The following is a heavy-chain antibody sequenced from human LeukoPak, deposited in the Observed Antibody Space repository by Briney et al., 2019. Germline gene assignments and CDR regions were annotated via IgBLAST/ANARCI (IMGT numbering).Heavy chain of an antibody. J-gene: IGHJ2*01. CDR1: GFSVSTKY. V-gene: IGHV3-53*01. CDR2: LYSGEST. D-gene: IGHD3-10*01. Sequence: GGSLRLSCAASGFSVSTKYMNWVRQAPGKRLEWVSILYSGESTCYADSVKGRFIVSRDSSKNTLFLQMNALRVEDTAVYYCARVGDHYHWYLDVWGRGTLVTVSS. CDR3: ARVGDHYHWYLDV.